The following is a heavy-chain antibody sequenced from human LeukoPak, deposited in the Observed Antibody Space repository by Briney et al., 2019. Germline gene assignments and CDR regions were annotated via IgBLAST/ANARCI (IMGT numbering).Heavy chain of an antibody. J-gene: IGHJ4*02. CDR1: GYTFTGYY. D-gene: IGHD3-10*01. V-gene: IGHV1-2*02. CDR2: VNPNSGDT. Sequence: GASVKVSCKASGYTFTGYYIHWVRQAPGQGLEWMGWVNPNSGDTTYAQSLQGRVTMTTDASTSTAYMELRSLRSDDTAVYYCTRGGVDNNLLDFWGQGTLVTVSS. CDR3: TRGGVDNNLLDF.